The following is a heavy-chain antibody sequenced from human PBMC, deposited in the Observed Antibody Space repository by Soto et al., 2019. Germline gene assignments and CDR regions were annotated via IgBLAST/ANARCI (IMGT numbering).Heavy chain of an antibody. CDR2: ISSSSSTI. J-gene: IGHJ4*02. CDR1: GFTFSSYS. D-gene: IGHD3-3*01. Sequence: EVQLVESGGGLVQPGGSLRLSCAASGFTFSSYSMNWVRQAPGKGLEWVSYISSSSSTIYYADSVKGRFTISRDNAKNSLYLQMNSMRAEDTAVYYCSRGRGEYTIFGVMNTNSDYWGQGTLVTVSS. CDR3: SRGRGEYTIFGVMNTNSDY. V-gene: IGHV3-48*01.